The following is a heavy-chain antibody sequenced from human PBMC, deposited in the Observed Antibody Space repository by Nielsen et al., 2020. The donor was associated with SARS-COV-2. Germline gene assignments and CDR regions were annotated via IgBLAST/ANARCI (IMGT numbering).Heavy chain of an antibody. D-gene: IGHD5-24*01. CDR3: ATGRWDGMDV. Sequence: SLRLSCAASGFTFDDYAMHWVRQAPGKGLEWVSGISWNSGSIGYADSVKGRFTISRDNAKNSLYLQMNSLRAEDTALYYCATGRWDGMDVWGQGTTVTVSS. V-gene: IGHV3-9*01. CDR2: ISWNSGSI. J-gene: IGHJ6*02. CDR1: GFTFDDYA.